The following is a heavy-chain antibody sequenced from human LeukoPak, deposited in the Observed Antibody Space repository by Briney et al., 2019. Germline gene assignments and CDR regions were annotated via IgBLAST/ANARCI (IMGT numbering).Heavy chain of an antibody. J-gene: IGHJ4*02. CDR3: AGGYYYGSGSDYFDY. V-gene: IGHV1-69*04. D-gene: IGHD3-10*01. Sequence: ASVKVSCKASGYTFTSYGISWVRQAPGQGLEWMGRIIPILGIANYAQKFQGRVTITADKSTSTAYMELSSLRSEDTAVYYCAGGYYYGSGSDYFDYWGQGTLVTVSS. CDR1: GYTFTSYG. CDR2: IIPILGIA.